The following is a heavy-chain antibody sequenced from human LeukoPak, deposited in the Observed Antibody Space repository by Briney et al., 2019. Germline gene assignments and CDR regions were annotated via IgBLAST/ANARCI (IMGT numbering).Heavy chain of an antibody. Sequence: SETLSLTCTVSGGSISSYYWSWIRQPPGKGLEWIGYIYYNGSTNYNPSLKSRVTISVDTSKNQFSLKLSSVTAADTAVYYCARGRLRTYYYGMDVWGQGTTVTVSS. D-gene: IGHD1-14*01. J-gene: IGHJ6*02. CDR1: GGSISSYY. CDR2: IYYNGST. CDR3: ARGRLRTYYYGMDV. V-gene: IGHV4-59*01.